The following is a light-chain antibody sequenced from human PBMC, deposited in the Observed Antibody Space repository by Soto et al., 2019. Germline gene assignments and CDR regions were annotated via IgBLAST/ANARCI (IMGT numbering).Light chain of an antibody. V-gene: IGKV1-33*01. CDR3: QQYDNRPPWT. J-gene: IGKJ1*01. CDR1: HDISNY. CDR2: DAA. Sequence: IQMTPSPSSLSASVGDRVTITCQASHDISNYLNWYQQKPGKAPKLLIYDAANLETGVPSRFSGSGSGTDFTFTISSLQPEDIATYYCQQYDNRPPWTFGQGTKVDIK.